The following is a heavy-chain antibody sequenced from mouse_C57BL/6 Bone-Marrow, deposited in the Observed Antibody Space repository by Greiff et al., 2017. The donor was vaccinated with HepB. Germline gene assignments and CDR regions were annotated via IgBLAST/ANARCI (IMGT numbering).Heavy chain of an antibody. D-gene: IGHD1-1*01. J-gene: IGHJ4*01. CDR1: GYSITSGYY. Sequence: EVKLQESGPGLVKPSQSLSLTCSVTGYSITSGYYWNWIRQFPGNKLEWMGYISYDGSNNYNPSLKNRISITRDTSKNQFFLKLNSVTTEDTATYYCATYGSSSYYYAMDYWGQGTSVTVSS. CDR2: ISYDGSN. V-gene: IGHV3-6*01. CDR3: ATYGSSSYYYAMDY.